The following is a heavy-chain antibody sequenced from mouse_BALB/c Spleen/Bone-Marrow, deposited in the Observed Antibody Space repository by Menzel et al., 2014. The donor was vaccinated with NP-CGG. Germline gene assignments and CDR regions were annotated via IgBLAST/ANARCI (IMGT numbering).Heavy chain of an antibody. Sequence: VQLKQSGAELVKPGASVKLSCTASGFNIKDTYMHWVKQRPEQGLEWIGRIDPANGNTKYDPKFQGKATITADTSSNTAYLQLSSLTSEDTAVYYCARGSMILNYSDYWGQGTTLTVSS. CDR3: ARGSMILNYSDY. J-gene: IGHJ2*01. D-gene: IGHD2-3*01. CDR1: GFNIKDTY. V-gene: IGHV14-3*02. CDR2: IDPANGNT.